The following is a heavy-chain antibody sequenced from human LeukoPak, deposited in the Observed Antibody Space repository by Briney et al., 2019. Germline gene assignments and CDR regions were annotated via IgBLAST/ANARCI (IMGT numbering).Heavy chain of an antibody. D-gene: IGHD6-19*01. J-gene: IGHJ4*02. CDR3: ARDSTSSGWFLNYFDY. V-gene: IGHV3-7*01. Sequence: GGSLRHSCVASGFTFSSYWMSWVRQAPGKGLEWVANIKQDGSAKYYVDSVKGRFTISRDNAKNSLYLQMNSLRAEDTAVYYCARDSTSSGWFLNYFDYWGQGTLVTVSS. CDR2: IKQDGSAK. CDR1: GFTFSSYW.